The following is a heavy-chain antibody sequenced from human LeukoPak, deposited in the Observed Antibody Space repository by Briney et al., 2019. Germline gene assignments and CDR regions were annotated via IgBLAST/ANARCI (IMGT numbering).Heavy chain of an antibody. J-gene: IGHJ5*02. V-gene: IGHV4-31*03. CDR1: GGSISSGGYY. CDR2: IYYSGST. CDR3: AGRGSGSGWYGFDP. Sequence: PSQTLSLTCTVSGGSISSGGYYWSWIRQHPGKGLEWIGYIYYSGSTNYNPSLKSRVTISVDMSKNQFSLELSSVTAADTAVYYCAGRGSGSGWYGFDPWGQGTLVTVSS. D-gene: IGHD6-19*01.